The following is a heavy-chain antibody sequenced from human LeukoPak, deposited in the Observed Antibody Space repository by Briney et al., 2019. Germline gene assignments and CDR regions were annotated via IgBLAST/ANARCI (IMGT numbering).Heavy chain of an antibody. CDR3: VREEFGNVYFDY. V-gene: IGHV3-30*04. D-gene: IGHD3-10*01. Sequence: GGSLRLSCGASGFIFRNHAMHWVRQAPGKGLEWVAVISYDGRNKYYADSVKGRFTISRDNSENTLYLQMNSLRIDDTAVYYCVREEFGNVYFDYWGQGTLVTVSS. CDR2: ISYDGRNK. J-gene: IGHJ4*02. CDR1: GFIFRNHA.